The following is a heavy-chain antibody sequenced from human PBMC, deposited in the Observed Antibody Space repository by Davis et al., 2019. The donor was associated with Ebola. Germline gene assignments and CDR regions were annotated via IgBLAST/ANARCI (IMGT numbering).Heavy chain of an antibody. D-gene: IGHD3-9*01. CDR2: ISSSSSYI. Sequence: PGGSLRLSCAASGFTFSSYSMNWVRQAPGKGLEWVPTISSSSSYIYYADSVKGRFTISRDNAKNSLYLQMNSLRAEDTAVYYCARNKGYDMLTDYFDYWGQGTLVTVSS. J-gene: IGHJ4*02. CDR1: GFTFSSYS. CDR3: ARNKGYDMLTDYFDY. V-gene: IGHV3-21*01.